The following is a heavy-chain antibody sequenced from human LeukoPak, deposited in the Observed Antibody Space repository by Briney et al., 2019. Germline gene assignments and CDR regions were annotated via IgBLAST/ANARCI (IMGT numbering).Heavy chain of an antibody. CDR2: IYYSGST. CDR3: ARPIITMVRGVIIKDWWFDP. V-gene: IGHV4-39*07. J-gene: IGHJ5*02. D-gene: IGHD3-10*01. CDR1: GGSISSSSYY. Sequence: SQTLSLTCTVSGGSISSSSYYWGWIRQPPGKGLEWIGSIYYSGSTYYNPSLKSRVTISVDTSKNQFSLKLSSVTAADTAVYYCARPIITMVRGVIIKDWWFDPWGQGTLVTVSS.